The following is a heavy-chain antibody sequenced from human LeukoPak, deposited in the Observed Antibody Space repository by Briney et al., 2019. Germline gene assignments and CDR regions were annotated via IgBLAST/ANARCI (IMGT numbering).Heavy chain of an antibody. J-gene: IGHJ4*02. D-gene: IGHD2/OR15-2a*01. V-gene: IGHV1-58*02. CDR1: GFTFSNSA. Sequence: SVKVSCKASGFTFSNSAMQWVLQARGQRLEWIGWIVVGSGNTNYAQKFQERVTITRDMSTSTAHMELSSLRSEDTAIYYCAADVIYESDWGQGTLVTVSS. CDR2: IVVGSGNT. CDR3: AADVIYESD.